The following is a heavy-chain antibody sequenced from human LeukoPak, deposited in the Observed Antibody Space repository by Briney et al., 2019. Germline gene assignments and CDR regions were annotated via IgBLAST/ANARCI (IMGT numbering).Heavy chain of an antibody. CDR3: AKDDPVVPIDY. D-gene: IGHD4-23*01. CDR2: INWNGGST. CDR1: GFTFDDYG. J-gene: IGHJ4*02. Sequence: PGGSLRLSCAASGFTFDDYGMSWVRQAPGKGLEWVSGINWNGGSTGYADSVKGRFTISRDNSKNTLYLQMNSLRAEDTAVYYCAKDDPVVPIDYWGQGTLVTVSS. V-gene: IGHV3-20*04.